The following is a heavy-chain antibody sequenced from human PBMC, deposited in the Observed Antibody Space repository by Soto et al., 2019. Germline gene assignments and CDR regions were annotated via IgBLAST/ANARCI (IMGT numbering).Heavy chain of an antibody. CDR3: ARGIATGQLDP. D-gene: IGHD2-15*01. CDR1: GYTFTRYT. J-gene: IGHJ5*02. V-gene: IGHV1-3*01. Sequence: ASVKVSCKASGYTFTRYTMNWVRQAPGQRLEWMGWINPDNGNTKSSQKFQDRVIITRDTSASTAYMDLSSLRSQDTAVYYCARGIATGQLDPWGQGTLVTVSS. CDR2: INPDNGNT.